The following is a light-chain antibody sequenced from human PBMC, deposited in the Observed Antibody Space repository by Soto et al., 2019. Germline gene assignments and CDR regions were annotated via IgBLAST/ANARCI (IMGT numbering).Light chain of an antibody. J-gene: IGKJ1*01. CDR1: QSVGSN. Sequence: EIVMTQSPATLSVSPGERATLSCRASQSVGSNLAWYPQKPGQAPRLLIYGASTRATGIPARFSGSGSGTEFALPISSLQSEDFAIYFCQQYNNWPPDRTFGQGTKVEIK. V-gene: IGKV3-15*01. CDR2: GAS. CDR3: QQYNNWPPDRT.